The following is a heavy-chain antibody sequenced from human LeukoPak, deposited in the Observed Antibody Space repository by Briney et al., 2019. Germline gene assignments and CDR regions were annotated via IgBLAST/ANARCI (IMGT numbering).Heavy chain of an antibody. J-gene: IGHJ4*02. CDR3: AKDFDSSGYPYGNFDY. Sequence: PGGSLRLSSAASGFTFSSYGMHWVRQAPGKGLEWVAVISYDGSNKYYADSVKGRFTISRDNSKNTLYLQMNSLRAEDTAVYYCAKDFDSSGYPYGNFDYWGQGTLVTVSS. V-gene: IGHV3-30*18. CDR2: ISYDGSNK. CDR1: GFTFSSYG. D-gene: IGHD3-22*01.